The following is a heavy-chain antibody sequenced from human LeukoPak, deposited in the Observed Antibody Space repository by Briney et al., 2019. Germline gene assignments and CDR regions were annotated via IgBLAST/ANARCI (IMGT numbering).Heavy chain of an antibody. CDR3: ARVARSSDSSGYLPHFDS. J-gene: IGHJ4*02. CDR1: GFTFSSYW. D-gene: IGHD3-22*01. Sequence: PGGSLRLSCAASGFTFSSYWMSWVRQAPGKGLEWVANIKQDGSVKYYVDSVKGRFTISRDNAKNSLYLQMNSLRADDTAVYYCARVARSSDSSGYLPHFDSWGQGTLVTVSS. V-gene: IGHV3-7*01. CDR2: IKQDGSVK.